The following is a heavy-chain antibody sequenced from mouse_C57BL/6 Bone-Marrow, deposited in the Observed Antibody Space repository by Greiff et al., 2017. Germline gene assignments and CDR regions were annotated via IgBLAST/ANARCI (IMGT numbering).Heavy chain of an antibody. CDR1: GFTFSDFY. Sequence: EVNLVESGGGLVQSGRSLRLSCATSGFTFSDFYMEWVRQAPGKGLEWIAASRNKANDNTTAYSASVKGRFIVSRDTSQSILYLQMNALRADDTAIYYCARLLRRGYLDYWCQGTTLTVSS. J-gene: IGHJ2*01. CDR3: ARLLRRGYLDY. V-gene: IGHV7-1*01. CDR2: SRNKANDNTT. D-gene: IGHD1-1*01.